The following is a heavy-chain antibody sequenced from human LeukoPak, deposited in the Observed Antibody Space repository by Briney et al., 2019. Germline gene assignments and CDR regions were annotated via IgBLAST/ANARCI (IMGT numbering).Heavy chain of an antibody. J-gene: IGHJ6*02. CDR3: ARDSRGTFPSPGMDV. CDR1: GYTFTSYY. CDR2: INPSGGST. Sequence: ASVKVSCKASGYTFTSYYMHWVRQAPGQGLEWMGIINPSGGSTSYAQKFQGRVTMTRDTSTSTVYMELSSLRSEDTAVYYCARDSRGTFPSPGMDVWGQGTTVTVSS. D-gene: IGHD1-1*01. V-gene: IGHV1-46*01.